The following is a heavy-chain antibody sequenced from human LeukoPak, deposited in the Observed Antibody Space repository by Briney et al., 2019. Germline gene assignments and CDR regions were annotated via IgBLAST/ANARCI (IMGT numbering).Heavy chain of an antibody. J-gene: IGHJ4*02. CDR2: ISGSGGST. V-gene: IGHV3-23*01. CDR1: GFTFSSYA. Sequence: GGCLTLSCEASGFTFSSYAMSWVRQAPGKGLEWVSAISGSGGSTYYADSVKGRFTISRDNSKNTLYLQMNSLRTEDTAVYYCAKAPYDFWSGYPEYYFDYWGQGTLVTVSS. CDR3: AKAPYDFWSGYPEYYFDY. D-gene: IGHD3-3*01.